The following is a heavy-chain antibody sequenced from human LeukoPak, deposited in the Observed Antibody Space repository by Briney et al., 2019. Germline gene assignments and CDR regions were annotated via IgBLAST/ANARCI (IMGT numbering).Heavy chain of an antibody. D-gene: IGHD3-22*01. J-gene: IGHJ4*02. Sequence: GGSLRLSCAASGFTFSSYAMNWVRQAPGKGLEWVSGISGSGTNTYYADSVKGRFTISRDNSKNTLYLQMNSLRAEDTAMYYCARRAGDYSHPYDYWGQGTLVTVSS. CDR3: ARRAGDYSHPYDY. CDR2: ISGSGTNT. V-gene: IGHV3-23*01. CDR1: GFTFSSYA.